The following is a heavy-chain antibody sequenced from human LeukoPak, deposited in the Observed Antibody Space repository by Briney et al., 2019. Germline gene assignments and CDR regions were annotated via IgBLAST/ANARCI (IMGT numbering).Heavy chain of an antibody. J-gene: IGHJ3*02. D-gene: IGHD3-22*01. CDR3: ARVRPPRITMIVVEGAFDI. CDR1: GGTFSSYA. Sequence: VASVKVSCKASGGTFSSYAISWVRQAPGQGLEWMGGIIPIFGTANYAQKFQGRVTITADKSTSTAYMELSILRSEDTAVYYCARVRPPRITMIVVEGAFDIWGQGTMVTVSS. CDR2: IIPIFGTA. V-gene: IGHV1-69*06.